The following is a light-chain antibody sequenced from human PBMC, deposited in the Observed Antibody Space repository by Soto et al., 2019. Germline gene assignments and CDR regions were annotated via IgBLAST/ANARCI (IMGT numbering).Light chain of an antibody. CDR2: EGS. J-gene: IGLJ2*01. CDR1: SSDVGSYNL. V-gene: IGLV2-23*01. Sequence: QSVLTQPASVSGSPGQSITISCTGTSSDVGSYNLVSWYQQHPGKAPKLMIYEGSKRPSGVSNRFSGSKSGNTASLTISGLQAEYEADYYCCSYAGNNTLVFGGGTKVTVL. CDR3: CSYAGNNTLV.